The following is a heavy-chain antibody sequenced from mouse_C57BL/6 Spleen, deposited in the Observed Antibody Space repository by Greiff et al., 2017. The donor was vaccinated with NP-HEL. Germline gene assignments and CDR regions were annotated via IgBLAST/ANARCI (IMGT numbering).Heavy chain of an antibody. V-gene: IGHV14-4*01. Sequence: EVKLVESGAELVRPGASVKLSCTASGFNIKDDYMHWVKQRPEQGLEWIGWIDPENGDTEYASKFQGKATITADTSSNTAYLQLSSLTSEDTAVYYCTTRTDYDGLFAYWGQGTLVTVSA. CDR2: IDPENGDT. CDR1: GFNIKDDY. CDR3: TTRTDYDGLFAY. D-gene: IGHD2-4*01. J-gene: IGHJ3*01.